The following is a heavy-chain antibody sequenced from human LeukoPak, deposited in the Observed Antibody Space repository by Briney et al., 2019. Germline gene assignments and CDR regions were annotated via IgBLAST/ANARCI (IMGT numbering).Heavy chain of an antibody. CDR3: ATLGGGVRTNSYYYGMDV. J-gene: IGHJ6*02. V-gene: IGHV1-24*01. CDR1: GYTLTELS. D-gene: IGHD1-14*01. Sequence: ASVKVSCKVSGYTLTELSMHWVRQAPGKGLEWMGGFDPEDGETIYAQKFQGRVTMTEDTSTDTAYMELSSLRSEDTAVYYCATLGGGVRTNSYYYGMDVWGQGTTVTVSS. CDR2: FDPEDGET.